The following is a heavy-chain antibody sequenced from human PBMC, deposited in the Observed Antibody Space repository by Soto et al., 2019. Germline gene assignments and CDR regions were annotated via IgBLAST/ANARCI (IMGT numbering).Heavy chain of an antibody. Sequence: QVQLVQSGAEVKKPGSSVKFSWKVSGGTFSSYAITWVRQAPGQGLEWMGGIIPIFGTANYAQKLQGRVTITADECTITDYMELNSLRSERRAVYYCSMGVPGEVVVAAPDYFDYWGQGTLVTVSS. CDR1: GGTFSSYA. CDR3: SMGVPGEVVVAAPDYFDY. CDR2: IIPIFGTA. V-gene: IGHV1-69*12. D-gene: IGHD2-15*01. J-gene: IGHJ4*02.